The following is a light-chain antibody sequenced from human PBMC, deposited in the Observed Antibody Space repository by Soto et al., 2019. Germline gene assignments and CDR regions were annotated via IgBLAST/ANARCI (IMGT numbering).Light chain of an antibody. CDR1: SSDGGGYKY. V-gene: IGLV2-14*01. CDR3: SSYTSSSTLLYV. CDR2: DVS. J-gene: IGLJ1*01. Sequence: QSVLTQPASVSGSPGQSITISCTGTSSDGGGYKYVSWYQQHPGKAPKLMIYDVSNRPSGVSNRFSGSKSGNTASLTISGLQAEDEADYYCSSYTSSSTLLYVFGTGTKVTVL.